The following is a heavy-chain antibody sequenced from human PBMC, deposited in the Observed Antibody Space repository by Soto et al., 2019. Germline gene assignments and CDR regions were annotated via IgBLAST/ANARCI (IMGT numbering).Heavy chain of an antibody. Sequence: QVQLVQSGAEVKKPGSSVKVSCKASGGTFSSYAISWVRQAPGQGLEWMGGIIPIFGTANYAQKFQCRVTLTAHKSTSPAYMELSSLRADDTAVYYCASEYSSSSGPDYYYGMDVWGQGTTVTGSS. CDR3: ASEYSSSSGPDYYYGMDV. CDR1: GGTFSSYA. V-gene: IGHV1-69*06. J-gene: IGHJ6*01. CDR2: IIPIFGTA. D-gene: IGHD6-6*01.